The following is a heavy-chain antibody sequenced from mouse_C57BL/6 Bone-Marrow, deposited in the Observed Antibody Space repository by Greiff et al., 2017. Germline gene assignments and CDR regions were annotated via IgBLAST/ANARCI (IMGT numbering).Heavy chain of an antibody. J-gene: IGHJ3*01. CDR1: GFNIKDYY. CDR3: ASYYGNFWFAY. CDR2: IDPEDGDT. Sequence: VQLQQSGAELVQPGASVKLSCTASGFNIKDYYMHWVKQRPEQGLEWIGRIDPEDGDTKYAPKFQSKATITADTASNTAYLQLSSLTSEDTAVYYCASYYGNFWFAYWGQGTLVTVSA. V-gene: IGHV14-2*01. D-gene: IGHD2-10*01.